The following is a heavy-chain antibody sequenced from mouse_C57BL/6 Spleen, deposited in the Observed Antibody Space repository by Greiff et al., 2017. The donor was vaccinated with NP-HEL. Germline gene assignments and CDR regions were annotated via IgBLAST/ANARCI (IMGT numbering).Heavy chain of an antibody. V-gene: IGHV1-69*01. CDR3: ARRKGYYDPWFAY. D-gene: IGHD2-4*01. Sequence: VQLQQPGAELVMPGASVKLSCKASGYTFTSYWMHWVKQRPGQGLEWIGEIDPSDSYTNYNQKFKGKSTLTVDKSSSTAYMQLSSLTSEDSAVYYCARRKGYYDPWFAYWGQGTLVTVSA. CDR2: IDPSDSYT. J-gene: IGHJ3*01. CDR1: GYTFTSYW.